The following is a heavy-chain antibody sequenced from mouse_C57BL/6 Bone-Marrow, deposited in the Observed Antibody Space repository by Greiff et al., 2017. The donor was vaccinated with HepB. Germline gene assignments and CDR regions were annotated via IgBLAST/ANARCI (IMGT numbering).Heavy chain of an antibody. CDR2: IYPGSGST. D-gene: IGHD2-5*01. CDR1: GYTFTSYW. V-gene: IGHV1-55*01. Sequence: QVQLQQSGAELVKPGASVKMSCKASGYTFTSYWITWVKQRPGQGLEWIGDIYPGSGSTNYNEKFKSKATLTVDTSSSTAYMQLSSLTSEDSAVYYCARDYSSYYYAMDYWGQGTSVTVSS. CDR3: ARDYSSYYYAMDY. J-gene: IGHJ4*01.